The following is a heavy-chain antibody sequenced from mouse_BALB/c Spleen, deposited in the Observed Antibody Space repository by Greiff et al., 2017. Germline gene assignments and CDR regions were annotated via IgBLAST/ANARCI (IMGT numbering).Heavy chain of an antibody. CDR1: GFTFSSFG. V-gene: IGHV5-17*02. CDR3: ARDYYGSSYGGYAMDY. CDR2: ISSGSSTI. J-gene: IGHJ4*01. D-gene: IGHD1-1*01. Sequence: EVMLVESGGGLVQPGGSRKLSCAASGFTFSSFGMHWVRQAPEKGLEWVAYISSGSSTIYYADTVKGRFTISRDNPKNTLFLQMTSLRSEDTAMYYCARDYYGSSYGGYAMDYWGQGTSVTVSS.